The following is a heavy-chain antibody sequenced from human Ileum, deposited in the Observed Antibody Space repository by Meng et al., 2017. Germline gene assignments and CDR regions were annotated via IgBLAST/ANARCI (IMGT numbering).Heavy chain of an antibody. Sequence: QGELQGAGPGLGRPSETLSLICTVSGGSVSRAGYQWGWIRQPPGKGLEWIGYASTNYNPSLKSRVTISLDTSRNQFSLSLSSVTAADTAVYYCARDHMGSLDYWGQGILVTVSS. CDR1: GGSVSRAGYQ. CDR2: AST. J-gene: IGHJ4*02. CDR3: ARDHMGSLDY. V-gene: IGHV4-61*08. D-gene: IGHD1-26*01.